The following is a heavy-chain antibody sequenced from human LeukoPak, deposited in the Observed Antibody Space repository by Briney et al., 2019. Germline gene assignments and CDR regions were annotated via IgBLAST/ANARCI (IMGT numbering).Heavy chain of an antibody. CDR1: GCTERGVG. CDR2: ISYDGSNK. CDR3: ANSDFGEFIVYGRVV. Sequence: QPGGSLRVSGAASGCTERGVGRHWLRQAPGKGLEWVAVISYDGSNKFCADSVKGRFTISRDNSKNTLYLQMISLRAEDTAVYYCANSDFGEFIVYGRVVWGQGTTVTVSS. J-gene: IGHJ6*02. D-gene: IGHD3-10*01. V-gene: IGHV3-30*18.